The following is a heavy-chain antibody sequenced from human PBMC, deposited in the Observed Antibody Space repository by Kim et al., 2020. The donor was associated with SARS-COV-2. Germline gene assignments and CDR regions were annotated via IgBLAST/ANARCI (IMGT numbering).Heavy chain of an antibody. V-gene: IGHV4-31*03. Sequence: SETLSLTCTVSGGSISSGGYYWSWIRQHPGKGLEWIGYIYYSGSTYYNPSPKRRVTISVDTSKNQFSLKLSSVTAADTAVYYCARAGYCGYDFPPLRSWGQGTLVTVSS. D-gene: IGHD5-12*01. J-gene: IGHJ5*02. CDR3: ARAGYCGYDFPPLRS. CDR1: GGSISSGGYY. CDR2: IYYSGST.